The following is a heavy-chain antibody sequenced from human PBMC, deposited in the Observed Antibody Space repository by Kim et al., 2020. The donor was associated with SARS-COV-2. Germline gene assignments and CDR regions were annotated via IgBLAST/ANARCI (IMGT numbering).Heavy chain of an antibody. J-gene: IGHJ6*01. V-gene: IGHV4-39*07. CDR1: GGSISSSSYY. Sequence: SETLSLTCTVSGGSISSSSYYWGWIRQPPGKGLEWIGSIYYSGSTYYNPSLKSRVTISVDTSKNQFSLKLSSVTAADTAVYYCARDLASSSDFWSGYDY. CDR3: ARDLASSSDFWSGYDY. D-gene: IGHD3-3*01. CDR2: IYYSGST.